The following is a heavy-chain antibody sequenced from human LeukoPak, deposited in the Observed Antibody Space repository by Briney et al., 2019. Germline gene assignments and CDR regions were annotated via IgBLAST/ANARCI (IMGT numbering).Heavy chain of an antibody. D-gene: IGHD3-10*01. V-gene: IGHV4-38-2*02. J-gene: IGHJ4*02. Sequence: SETLSLTCTVSGYSISSGYYWGWIRQPPGKGLEWIGSMYHSGSSYYNPSLKSRVTISVDTSKNQFSLKLSSVTAADTAVYYCARRQSLDFLWFGGLVDYWGQGTLVTVSS. CDR1: GYSISSGYY. CDR2: MYHSGSS. CDR3: ARRQSLDFLWFGGLVDY.